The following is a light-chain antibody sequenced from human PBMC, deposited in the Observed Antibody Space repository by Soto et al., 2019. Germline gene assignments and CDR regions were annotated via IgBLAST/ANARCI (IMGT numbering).Light chain of an antibody. CDR1: SSDVGGYKF. CDR3: CSYAGFYTSV. V-gene: IGLV2-11*01. CDR2: EVS. J-gene: IGLJ1*01. Sequence: QSALTQPRSVSGSPGQSVTISCTGTSSDVGGYKFVSWYPQHPGKAPKFMIYEVSKRPSGVPDRFSGSKSGNTAFLTISGLQADDEADYYCCSYAGFYTSVFGTGTKLTVL.